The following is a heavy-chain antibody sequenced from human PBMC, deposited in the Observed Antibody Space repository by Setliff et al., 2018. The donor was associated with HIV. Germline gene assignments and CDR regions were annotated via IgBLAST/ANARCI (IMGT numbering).Heavy chain of an antibody. Sequence: ASVKVSCKASGYAFNSYTLNWVRQATGRGLEWMGRMNPNSGNTEYAQQFQGRVTMTRNTSISTAYMELSSLRSEDTAIYYCARGHSGNDYWGQGTLVTVSS. CDR3: ARGHSGNDY. D-gene: IGHD1-1*01. CDR1: GYAFNSYT. CDR2: MNPNSGNT. V-gene: IGHV1-8*01. J-gene: IGHJ4*02.